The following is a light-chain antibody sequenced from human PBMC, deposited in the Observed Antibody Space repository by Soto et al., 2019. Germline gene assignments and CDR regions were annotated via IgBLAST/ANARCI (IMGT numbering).Light chain of an antibody. Sequence: QSALTQSPSASGSPGQSVTFSCTGTSSDIGGYNSVSWYQQHPGKAPKVMIYDVSKRPSGVPDRFSGSKSGNTASLTVSALQAEDEADYYCSSYTDRNNLVFGTGTKVTVL. CDR3: SSYTDRNNLV. CDR1: SSDIGGYNS. J-gene: IGLJ1*01. V-gene: IGLV2-8*01. CDR2: DVS.